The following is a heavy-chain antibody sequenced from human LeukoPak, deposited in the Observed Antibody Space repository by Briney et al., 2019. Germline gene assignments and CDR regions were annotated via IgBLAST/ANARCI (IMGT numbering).Heavy chain of an antibody. CDR2: IYSGGST. CDR1: GFTVSSNY. Sequence: PGGSLRLSCAASGFTVSSNYMSWVRQAPGEGLEWVSVIYSGGSTYYADSVKGRFTISRDNSKNTLYLQMNSLRAEDTAVYYCARLMITFGGVIDHWGQGTLVTVSS. D-gene: IGHD3-16*01. V-gene: IGHV3-53*01. J-gene: IGHJ5*02. CDR3: ARLMITFGGVIDH.